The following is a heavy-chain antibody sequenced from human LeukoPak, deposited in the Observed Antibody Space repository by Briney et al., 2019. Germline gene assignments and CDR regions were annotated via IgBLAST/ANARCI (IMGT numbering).Heavy chain of an antibody. CDR3: VRYFDY. V-gene: IGHV3-48*02. J-gene: IGHJ4*02. CDR1: GFTFSSYT. Sequence: GGALRISCAAPGFTFSSYTMNWVRQAPGKGLEWVSYISSSGSTIYYADSVKGRFTISRDNAKNSLYLQMNSLRDEDTAVYYCVRYFDYWGQGTLVTVSS. CDR2: ISSSGSTI.